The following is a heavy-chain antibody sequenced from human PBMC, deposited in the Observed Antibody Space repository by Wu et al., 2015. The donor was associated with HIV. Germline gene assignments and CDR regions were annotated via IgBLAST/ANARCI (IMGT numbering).Heavy chain of an antibody. D-gene: IGHD2-8*01. CDR3: ARVDLDGVYDPYYYYGMDV. V-gene: IGHV4-59*02. CDR1: GASVNPYY. CDR2: ISYKGNT. Sequence: QVQLQESGPGRVKPSETLSLTCTVSGASVNPYYWTWIRQSPGRGLEWIGYISYKGNTNYSPSLKGRVTISLDMSRNQFSLKLRSATAADTAMYYYARVDLDGVYDPYYYYGMDVWGQGTTVTVSS. J-gene: IGHJ6*02.